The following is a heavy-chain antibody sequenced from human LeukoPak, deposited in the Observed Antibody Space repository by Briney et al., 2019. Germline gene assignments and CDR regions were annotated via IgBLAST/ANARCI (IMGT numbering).Heavy chain of an antibody. D-gene: IGHD4-23*01. CDR3: ARGRYGGNIFDY. J-gene: IGHJ4*02. V-gene: IGHV4-39*07. CDR2: IYYSGST. CDR1: GGSISSSSYY. Sequence: SETLSLTCTVSGGSISSSSYYWGWIRQPPGKGLEWIGSIYYSGSTYYNPSLKSRVTTSVDTSKNQFSLKLSSVTAADTAVYYCARGRYGGNIFDYWGQGTLVTVSS.